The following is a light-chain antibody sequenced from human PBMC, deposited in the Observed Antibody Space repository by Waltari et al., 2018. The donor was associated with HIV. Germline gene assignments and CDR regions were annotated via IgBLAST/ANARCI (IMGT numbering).Light chain of an antibody. CDR1: SCSSASNF. J-gene: IGLJ2*01. CDR2: EDK. CDR3: QSYDSSNHVV. Sequence: NFMLTQAHSVSESPGKTVTISCTRSSCSSASNFLQRYQQRPGSAPTIVLDEDKERPSGVPDRFSGSIDSSSNSASLTISGLKTEDEADYYCQSYDSSNHVVFGGGTKLTVL. V-gene: IGLV6-57*03.